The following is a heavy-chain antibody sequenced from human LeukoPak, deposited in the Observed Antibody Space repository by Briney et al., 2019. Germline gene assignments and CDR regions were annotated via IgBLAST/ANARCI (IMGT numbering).Heavy chain of an antibody. CDR2: IYYSGST. J-gene: IGHJ5*02. Sequence: ASQTLSLTCTVSGGSISSGGYYWSWIRQHPGKGLEWIGYIYYSGSTYYNPSLKSRVTISVDTSKNQFSLKLSSVTAADTAVYYCAGDNSVWFDPWGQGTLVTVSS. CDR1: GGSISSGGYY. D-gene: IGHD2/OR15-2a*01. CDR3: AGDNSVWFDP. V-gene: IGHV4-31*03.